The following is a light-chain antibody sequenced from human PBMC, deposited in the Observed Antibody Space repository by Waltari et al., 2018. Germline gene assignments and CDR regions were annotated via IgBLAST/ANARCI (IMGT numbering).Light chain of an antibody. CDR3: QQYYSSPPVT. CDR1: QSVFYSPTNKNY. Sequence: DFVMTQSPDALAVSLGERATINCRSSQSVFYSPTNKNYLAWYQQKPGQPPQLLLYWASTRQSGVPDRFSGSGSGTDFTLTITNLQAEDVAVYYCQQYYSSPPVTFGTGTKVEIK. J-gene: IGKJ3*01. V-gene: IGKV4-1*01. CDR2: WAS.